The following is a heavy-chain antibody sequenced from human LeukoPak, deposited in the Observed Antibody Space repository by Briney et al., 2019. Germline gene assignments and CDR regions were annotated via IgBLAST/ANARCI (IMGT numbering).Heavy chain of an antibody. CDR2: INPSGGST. V-gene: IGHV1-46*01. J-gene: IGHJ4*02. CDR1: GYTFTSYY. CDR3: ARESERGYSYGYALDY. Sequence: GASVTVSCKASGYTFTSYYMHWVRQAPGQGLEWMGIINPSGGSTSYAQKFQGRVTMTRDTSTSTVYMELSSLRSEDTAVYYCARESERGYSYGYALDYWGQGTLVTVSS. D-gene: IGHD5-18*01.